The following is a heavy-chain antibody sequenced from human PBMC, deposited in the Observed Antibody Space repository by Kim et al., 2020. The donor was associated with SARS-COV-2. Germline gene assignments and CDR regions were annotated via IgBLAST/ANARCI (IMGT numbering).Heavy chain of an antibody. CDR3: ARLSAGVVSTALNWFDP. V-gene: IGHV5-51*01. CDR2: IYPGDSDT. CDR1: GYSFTSYW. Sequence: GESLKISCKGSGYSFTSYWIGWVRQMPGKGLEWMGIIYPGDSDTRYSPSFQGQVTISADKSISTAYLQWSSLKASDTAMYYCARLSAGVVSTALNWFDPWGQGTLVTVSS. J-gene: IGHJ5*02. D-gene: IGHD3-3*01.